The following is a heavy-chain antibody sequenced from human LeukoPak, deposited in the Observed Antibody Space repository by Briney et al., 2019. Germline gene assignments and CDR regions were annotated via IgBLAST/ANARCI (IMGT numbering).Heavy chain of an antibody. CDR2: ISYDGSNK. CDR3: ARDACSGGSCYSGHAFDI. J-gene: IGHJ3*02. D-gene: IGHD2-15*01. V-gene: IGHV3-30-3*01. CDR1: GFTFSSYA. Sequence: PGGSLRLSCAASGFTFSSYAMHWVRQAPGKGLEWVAVISYDGSNKYYADSVKGRVTISRDNSKNTLYLQMNSLRAEDTAVYYCARDACSGGSCYSGHAFDIWGQGTMVTVSS.